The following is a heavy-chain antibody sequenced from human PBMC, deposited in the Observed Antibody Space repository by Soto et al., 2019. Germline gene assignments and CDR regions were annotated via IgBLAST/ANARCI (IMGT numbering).Heavy chain of an antibody. CDR1: GYTFSRYG. J-gene: IGHJ5*02. Sequence: ASVKVSCKASGYTFSRYGINWLRQAPGHGLEWMGWIGPHNDKTSIAQNFQGRVTMTTDTSTNTVYMELRSLRSDDTAVYYCGRDRGRMRDAGFDPWGQGTTVTVSS. CDR3: GRDRGRMRDAGFDP. CDR2: IGPHNDKT. V-gene: IGHV1-18*01. D-gene: IGHD5-12*01.